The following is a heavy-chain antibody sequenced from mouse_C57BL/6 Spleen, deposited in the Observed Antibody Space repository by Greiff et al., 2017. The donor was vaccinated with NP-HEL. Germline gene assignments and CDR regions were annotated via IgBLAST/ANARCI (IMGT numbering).Heavy chain of an antibody. CDR3: ARSDYGSSFAMDY. CDR2: IYPRSGNT. V-gene: IGHV1-81*01. D-gene: IGHD1-1*01. CDR1: GYTFTSYG. Sequence: VQLQQSGAELARPGASVKLACKASGYTFTSYGISWVKQRTGQGLEWIGEIYPRSGNTYYNEKFKGKATLTADKSSSTAYMELRSLTSEDSAVYFCARSDYGSSFAMDYWGQGTSVTVSS. J-gene: IGHJ4*01.